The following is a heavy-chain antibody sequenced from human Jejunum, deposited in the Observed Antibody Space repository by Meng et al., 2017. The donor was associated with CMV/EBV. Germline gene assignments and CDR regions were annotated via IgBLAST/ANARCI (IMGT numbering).Heavy chain of an antibody. D-gene: IGHD1-26*01. CDR3: AKDVGY. CDR1: GFTFSNYG. Sequence: QWRLGECGGGVVQPGGSLRLSCAASGFTFSNYGIHWVRQAPGKGLEWVAFIEHDGSNKYYADSVKGRFTISRDNSKNTLYLQMNSLRVEDTAVYYCAKDVGYWGQGTLVTVSS. V-gene: IGHV3-30*02. CDR2: IEHDGSNK. J-gene: IGHJ4*02.